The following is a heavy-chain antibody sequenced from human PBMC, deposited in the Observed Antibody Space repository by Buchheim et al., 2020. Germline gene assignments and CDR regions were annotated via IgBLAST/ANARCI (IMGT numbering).Heavy chain of an antibody. Sequence: EVRLVESGGGLVQPGRSLRLSCAASGFTFDDYTMHWVRQAPGKGLEWVSGISWGSGNIGYADSVKGRFTISRDNAKNSLYLVMHSLRPDDTALYYCSKADYTSNWFDSWGQGTL. CDR3: SKADYTSNWFDS. CDR2: ISWGSGNI. V-gene: IGHV3-9*01. D-gene: IGHD2-2*02. CDR1: GFTFDDYT. J-gene: IGHJ5*01.